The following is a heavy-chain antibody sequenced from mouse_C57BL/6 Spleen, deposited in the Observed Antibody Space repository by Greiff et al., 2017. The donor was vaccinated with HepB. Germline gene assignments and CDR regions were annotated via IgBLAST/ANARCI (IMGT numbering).Heavy chain of an antibody. CDR1: GYTFTSYW. CDR2: IYPGSGST. J-gene: IGHJ4*01. V-gene: IGHV1-55*01. D-gene: IGHD1-1*01. Sequence: VQLQQSGAELVKPGASVKMSCKASGYTFTSYWITWVKQRPGQGLEWIGDIYPGSGSTNYNEKFKSKATLTVDTSSSTAYMQLSSLTSEDSAVYYCAREGIYYGSFYYAMDYWGQGTSVTVSS. CDR3: AREGIYYGSFYYAMDY.